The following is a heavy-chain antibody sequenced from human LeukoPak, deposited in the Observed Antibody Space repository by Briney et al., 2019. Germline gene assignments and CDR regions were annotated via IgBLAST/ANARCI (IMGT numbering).Heavy chain of an antibody. V-gene: IGHV3-30*04. Sequence: GGSLIPSCAASGFTFSSYAMHWVRQAPGKGLEWVAVISYDGSNKYYADSVKGRFTISRDNSKNTLYLQMNSLRAEDTAVYYCARDYYDSSGYYESDYWGQGTLVTVSS. CDR1: GFTFSSYA. CDR3: ARDYYDSSGYYESDY. CDR2: ISYDGSNK. D-gene: IGHD3-22*01. J-gene: IGHJ4*02.